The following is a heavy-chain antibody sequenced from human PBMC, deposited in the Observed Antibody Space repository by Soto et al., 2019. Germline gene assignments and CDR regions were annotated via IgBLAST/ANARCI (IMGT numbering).Heavy chain of an antibody. J-gene: IGHJ5*02. Sequence: ASVKVSCKASGYTFTSYGISWVRQAPGQGLEWMGWISAYNGNTNYAQKLQGRVTMTTDTSTSTAYMELRSLRSDDTAVYYCARVITIFGVVISRPLFDPWAQGTLVTVSS. V-gene: IGHV1-18*01. CDR1: GYTFTSYG. CDR3: ARVITIFGVVISRPLFDP. D-gene: IGHD3-3*01. CDR2: ISAYNGNT.